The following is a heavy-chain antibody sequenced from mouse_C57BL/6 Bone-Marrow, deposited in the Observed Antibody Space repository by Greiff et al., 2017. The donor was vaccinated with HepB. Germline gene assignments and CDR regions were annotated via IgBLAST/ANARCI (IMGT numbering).Heavy chain of an antibody. CDR2: INPNNGGT. Sequence: EVQLQQSGPELVKPGASVKITCKASGYTLTDYNMDWVKQSHGKSLEWIGDINPNNGGTIYNQKFKGKATLTVDKTSSTAYMELRSLTSEDTAVYYCARPYYGSSDVGAMDYWGQGTSVTVSS. CDR3: ARPYYGSSDVGAMDY. V-gene: IGHV1-18*01. J-gene: IGHJ4*01. CDR1: GYTLTDYN. D-gene: IGHD1-1*01.